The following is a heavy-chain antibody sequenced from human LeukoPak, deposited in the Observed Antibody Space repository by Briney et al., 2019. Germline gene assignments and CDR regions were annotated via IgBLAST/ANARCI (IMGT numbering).Heavy chain of an antibody. CDR1: GLQNKFW. CDR2: LKYDGSER. D-gene: IGHD2-15*01. J-gene: IGHJ4*02. V-gene: IGHV3-7*01. CDR3: ASQQDLEYTLSSGGYYFDS. Sequence: GGSLRLSCAASGLQNKFWMSWVRQAPGKGLEWVANLKYDGSERNYVDSVKGRFTISRDNATISVSLQMNSLRAEDTAVYYCASQQDLEYTLSSGGYYFDSWGQGIQVTVSS.